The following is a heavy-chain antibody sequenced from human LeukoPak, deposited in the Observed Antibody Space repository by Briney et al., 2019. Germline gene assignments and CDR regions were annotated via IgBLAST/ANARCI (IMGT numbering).Heavy chain of an antibody. CDR2: ISYDGSNK. CDR3: AREGSMVRGVILPLNWFDP. J-gene: IGHJ5*02. Sequence: PGRSLRLSCAASGFTFSSYAMHWVRQAPGKGLEWVAVISYDGSNKYYADSVKGRFTISRDNSKNTLYLQMNSLRAEDTAVYYCAREGSMVRGVILPLNWFDPWGQGTLVTVSS. V-gene: IGHV3-30-3*01. CDR1: GFTFSSYA. D-gene: IGHD3-10*01.